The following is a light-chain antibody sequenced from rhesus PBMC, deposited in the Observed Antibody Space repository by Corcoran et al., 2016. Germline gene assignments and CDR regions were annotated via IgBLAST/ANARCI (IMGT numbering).Light chain of an antibody. Sequence: DIQMTQSPSSLSASVGDRVSITCQASQGISNNLDWYQLKPGKAPKLLIYKASSLQSGVPSRFSGSGSGTDFTLTISSLQPEDFATYYCLQYSSSPFTFGPGTKLDIK. CDR3: LQYSSSPFT. CDR2: KAS. J-gene: IGKJ3*01. CDR1: QGISNN. V-gene: IGKV1-22*01.